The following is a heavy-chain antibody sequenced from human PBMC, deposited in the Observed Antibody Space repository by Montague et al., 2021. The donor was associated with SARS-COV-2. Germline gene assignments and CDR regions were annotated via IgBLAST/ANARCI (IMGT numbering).Heavy chain of an antibody. D-gene: IGHD5-12*01. J-gene: IGHJ5*02. CDR1: GGSISSSSYY. CDR2: IYYSGST. V-gene: IGHV4-39*01. Sequence: SETLSLTCTVSGGSISSSSYYWGWIRQPPGKGLEWIGSIYYSGSTYYNPSLKSRVTISVDTSKNQFSLKLSSVTAADTAVYYCARGDSGYEDPTGFDPWGQGTLVTVSS. CDR3: ARGDSGYEDPTGFDP.